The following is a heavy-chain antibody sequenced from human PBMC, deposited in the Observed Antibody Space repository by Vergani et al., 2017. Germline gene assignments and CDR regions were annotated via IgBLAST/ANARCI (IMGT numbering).Heavy chain of an antibody. CDR3: VKDIAASGNYWYFDL. CDR1: GFTFDDYA. D-gene: IGHD6-13*01. V-gene: IGHV3-9*01. J-gene: IGHJ2*01. Sequence: VQLVESGGGLVQPGRSLRLSCAASGFTFDDYAMHCVRHAPGKGLEWVSGINWNSDSIVYADSVKGRFTISRDNAKNSLYLQMNSLRAEDTALYYCVKDIAASGNYWYFDLWGRGTLVTVSS. CDR2: INWNSDSI.